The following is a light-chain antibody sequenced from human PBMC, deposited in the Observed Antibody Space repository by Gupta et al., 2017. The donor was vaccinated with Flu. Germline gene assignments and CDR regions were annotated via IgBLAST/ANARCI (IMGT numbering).Light chain of an antibody. J-gene: IGKJ5*01. Sequence: DIQMTQFPSTLSASVGDRVTLTCQANQSIGSWLAWYQQNPGKATKLLIYKASSLESGVPSRFTGSGSETEFTLSFNSRQPYYVATYYCQQYNSRLGSTFGQGTQVEIK. CDR2: KAS. CDR3: QQYNSRLGST. V-gene: IGKV1-5*03. CDR1: QSIGSW.